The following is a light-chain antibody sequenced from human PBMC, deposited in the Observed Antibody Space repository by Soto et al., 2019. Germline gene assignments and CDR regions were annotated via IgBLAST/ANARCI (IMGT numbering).Light chain of an antibody. CDR3: QQYGSSVLT. J-gene: IGKJ4*01. Sequence: EIVLTQSPGTLSLSPGERATLSCRASQSVSSTYLAWYQQKPGQAPRLLIYGASSRATGIPDRFSGSGSGTDFTLTISRLEPEEFAVYYCQQYGSSVLTFGGGTQVEIK. CDR1: QSVSSTY. V-gene: IGKV3-20*01. CDR2: GAS.